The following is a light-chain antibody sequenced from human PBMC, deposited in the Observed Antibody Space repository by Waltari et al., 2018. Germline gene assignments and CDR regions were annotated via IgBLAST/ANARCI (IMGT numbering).Light chain of an antibody. CDR2: WAS. J-gene: IGKJ4*01. CDR1: QSVLSSSNNKNY. CDR3: QQYYSAPLT. V-gene: IGKV4-1*01. Sequence: DIVMTQSPDSLAVSLGERATINRKSRQSVLSSSNNKNYIVWYQQKPGQPPKLLIYWASTREFGVPDRFSGSGSGTDFTLTISSLQAEDVAVYYCQQYYSAPLTFGGGTKVEIK.